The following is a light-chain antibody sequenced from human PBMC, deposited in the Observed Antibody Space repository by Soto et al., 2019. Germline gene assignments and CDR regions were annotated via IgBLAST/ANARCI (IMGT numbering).Light chain of an antibody. J-gene: IGLJ3*02. CDR1: SSDVGGYNY. Sequence: QSALTQPPSASGSPGQSVTISCTGTSSDVGGYNYVSWYQQHPGKAPKLMIYEVSKRPSGVPDRFSGSKSGNTASLTVSGLQAEDEAAYYCSSSAGSNNLGVFGGGTKLTVL. CDR3: SSSAGSNNLGV. V-gene: IGLV2-8*01. CDR2: EVS.